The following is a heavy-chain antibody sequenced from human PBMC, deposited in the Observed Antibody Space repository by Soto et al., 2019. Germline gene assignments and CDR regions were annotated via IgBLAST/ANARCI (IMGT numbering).Heavy chain of an antibody. V-gene: IGHV3-49*03. D-gene: IGHD6-13*01. CDR3: TRSLYSSSWYSF. Sequence: GGSLILSCTASGFTFGDYAMSGFRQAPGKGLEWVGFIRSKAYGGTTEYAASVKGRFTISRDDSKSIAYLQMNSLKTEDTAVYYCTRSLYSSSWYSFWGQATLVTVSS. CDR2: IRSKAYGGTT. J-gene: IGHJ4*02. CDR1: GFTFGDYA.